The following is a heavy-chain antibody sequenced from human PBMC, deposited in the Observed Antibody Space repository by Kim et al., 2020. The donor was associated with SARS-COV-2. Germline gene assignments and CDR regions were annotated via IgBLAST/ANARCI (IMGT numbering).Heavy chain of an antibody. Sequence: AQKFQGWVTMTRDTSISTAYMELSRLRSDDTAVYYCARSIAAAGTNWFDPWGQGTLVTVSS. J-gene: IGHJ5*02. CDR3: ARSIAAAGTNWFDP. V-gene: IGHV1-2*04. D-gene: IGHD6-13*01.